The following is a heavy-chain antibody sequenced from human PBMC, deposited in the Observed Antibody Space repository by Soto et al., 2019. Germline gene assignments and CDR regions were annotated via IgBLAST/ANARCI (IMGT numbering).Heavy chain of an antibody. CDR1: GDSVTSGSYY. Sequence: SETLSLTCIVSGDSVTSGSYYWTWLRQPPGKGLEWIGYISYTGRTKYNPSLQSRVTISVDTSKNDFSLNLSSVTAADTAVYLCAREWGLLPYYVMNVWGHGTAVTVSS. J-gene: IGHJ6*02. D-gene: IGHD7-27*01. V-gene: IGHV4-61*03. CDR2: ISYTGRT. CDR3: AREWGLLPYYVMNV.